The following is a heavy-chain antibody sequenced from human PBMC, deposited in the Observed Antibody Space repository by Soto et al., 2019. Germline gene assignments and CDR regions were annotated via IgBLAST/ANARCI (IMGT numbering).Heavy chain of an antibody. V-gene: IGHV4-59*01. Sequence: SETLSLTCTVSGGSISNYYWSWIRQPPGRGLERIGHIFYSRSTNYNPALKSRDTKSVDTSKSQLSLKLKSVNAADTAVFYCAKDSGYNYGYFRWFDPWGQGTLVTVS. CDR3: AKDSGYNYGYFRWFDP. CDR2: IFYSRST. J-gene: IGHJ5*02. CDR1: GGSISNYY. D-gene: IGHD5-18*01.